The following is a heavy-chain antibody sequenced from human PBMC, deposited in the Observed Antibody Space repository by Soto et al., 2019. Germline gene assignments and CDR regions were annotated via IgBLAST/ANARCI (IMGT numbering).Heavy chain of an antibody. D-gene: IGHD2-15*01. J-gene: IGHJ4*02. V-gene: IGHV3-9*01. CDR2: ISWNSGSI. Sequence: PGGSLRLSCAASGFTFDDYAMHWVRQAPGKGPEWVSGISWNSGSIGYADSVKGRFTISRDNAKNSLYLQMNSLRAEDTALYYCAKDWGYCSGGSCYYFDYWGQGTLVTVSS. CDR1: GFTFDDYA. CDR3: AKDWGYCSGGSCYYFDY.